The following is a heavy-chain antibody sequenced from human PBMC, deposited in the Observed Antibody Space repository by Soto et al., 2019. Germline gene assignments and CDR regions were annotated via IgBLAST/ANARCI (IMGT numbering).Heavy chain of an antibody. D-gene: IGHD4-17*01. V-gene: IGHV3-30-3*01. CDR3: ARDVNYGDYFSYAFDM. Sequence: QVQLVESGGGVVQPGRSLRLSCAASGFTFSSYAMHWVRQAPGKGLEWVAVISYDGNNKYYVDSVKGRFTISRDNSKNTLYLQMNSLRAEDTAIYYCARDVNYGDYFSYAFDMWGKGTMVTVSS. J-gene: IGHJ3*02. CDR1: GFTFSSYA. CDR2: ISYDGNNK.